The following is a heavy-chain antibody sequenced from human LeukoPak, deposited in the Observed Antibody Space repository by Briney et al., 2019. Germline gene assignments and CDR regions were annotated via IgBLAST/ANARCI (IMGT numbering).Heavy chain of an antibody. CDR2: ISSSGSSI. J-gene: IGHJ3*02. CDR3: ARDSHKFDSSGYYTDAFDI. D-gene: IGHD3-22*01. Sequence: SGGSLRLSCAASVHTLSSYEINWVRQALEEGLECVSHISSSGSSIYYADSVKGRFTISRDNAKKSLYLQMHSLRAEDTAVYYCARDSHKFDSSGYYTDAFDIWGQGTMVIVTS. V-gene: IGHV3-48*03. CDR1: VHTLSSYE.